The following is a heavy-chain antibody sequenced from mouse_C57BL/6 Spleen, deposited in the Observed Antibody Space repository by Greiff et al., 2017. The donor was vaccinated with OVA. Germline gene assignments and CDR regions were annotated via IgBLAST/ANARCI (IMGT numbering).Heavy chain of an antibody. D-gene: IGHD2-5*01. J-gene: IGHJ3*01. CDR2: FYPGSGSI. Sequence: VQLQQSGAELVKPGASVKLSCKASGYTFTEYTIHWVKQRSGQGLEWIGWFYPGSGSIKYNEKFKDKATLTADKSSSTVYMELSRLTSEDSAVYFCARHEAKHVDPLYSNWFAYWGQGTLVTVSA. CDR3: ARHEAKHVDPLYSNWFAY. V-gene: IGHV1-62-2*01. CDR1: GYTFTEYT.